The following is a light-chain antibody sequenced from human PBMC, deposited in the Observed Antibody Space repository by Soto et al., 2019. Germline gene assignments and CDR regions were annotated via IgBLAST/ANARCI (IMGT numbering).Light chain of an antibody. CDR1: SRDVGAYNY. J-gene: IGLJ3*02. CDR3: CSHAGGYTWV. Sequence: QSALSQPRSMSESPGQSVTISCSGTSRDVGAYNYVSWFQHHPGKAPKLIIYDVTRRPSGVPDRFSGSKSGNTASLTISGLQTEEEADYFCCSHAGGYTWVFGGGTKVTVL. V-gene: IGLV2-11*01. CDR2: DVT.